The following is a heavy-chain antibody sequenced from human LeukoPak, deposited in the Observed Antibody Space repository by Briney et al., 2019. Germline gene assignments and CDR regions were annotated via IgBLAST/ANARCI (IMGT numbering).Heavy chain of an antibody. CDR3: ARDAPRIAAAGHEDY. CDR1: GYTFTGYY. D-gene: IGHD6-13*01. J-gene: IGHJ4*02. CDR2: INPNSGGT. Sequence: ASVKVSCKASGYTFTGYYMHWVRQAPGQGLEWMGWINPNSGGTNYAQKFQGRVTMTRDTSISTAYMELSRLRSDDTAVYYCARDAPRIAAAGHEDYWGQGTLVTVSS. V-gene: IGHV1-2*02.